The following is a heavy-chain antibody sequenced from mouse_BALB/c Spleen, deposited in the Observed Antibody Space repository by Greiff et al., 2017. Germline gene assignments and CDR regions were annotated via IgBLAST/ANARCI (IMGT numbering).Heavy chain of an antibody. CDR3: ARELTTVVADY. Sequence: VESGGGLVQPGGSLRLSCATSGFTFTDYYMSWVRQPPGKALEWLGFIRNKANGYTTEYSASVKGRFTISRDNSQSILYLQMNTLRAEDSATYYCARELTTVVADYWGQGTSVTVSS. V-gene: IGHV7-3*02. J-gene: IGHJ4*01. CDR2: IRNKANGYTT. CDR1: GFTFTDYY. D-gene: IGHD1-1*01.